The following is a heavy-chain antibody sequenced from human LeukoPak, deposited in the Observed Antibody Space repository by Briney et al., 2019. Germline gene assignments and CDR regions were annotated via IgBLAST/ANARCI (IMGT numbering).Heavy chain of an antibody. D-gene: IGHD5-12*01. Sequence: GGSLRLSCTASGFSFNTYAMTWVRQAPGKGPEWISAITASGRDTYYADSVKGRVTISRDNLNNMLFLQMNSLRAEDTALYYCATKRDGFTLWGQGTQVTVSS. J-gene: IGHJ4*02. CDR3: ATKRDGFTL. CDR1: GFSFNTYA. V-gene: IGHV3-23*01. CDR2: ITASGRDT.